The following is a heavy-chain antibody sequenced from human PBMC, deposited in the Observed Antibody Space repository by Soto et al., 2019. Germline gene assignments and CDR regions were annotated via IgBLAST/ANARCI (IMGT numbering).Heavy chain of an antibody. J-gene: IGHJ6*02. CDR3: ARDRGRPDLRDTQYYDSSDFDYGMDV. Sequence: EVRLVESGGGLVQPGGSLTLSCAASGFTFSSYWMTWVRQAPGKGLEWVANINQDGSEKYYMDSMKGRFTISRDNAKNSLLLQLNSLRAEDTAVYYCARDRGRPDLRDTQYYDSSDFDYGMDVWGQGTTVTVSS. V-gene: IGHV3-7*01. CDR1: GFTFSSYW. CDR2: INQDGSEK. D-gene: IGHD3-22*01.